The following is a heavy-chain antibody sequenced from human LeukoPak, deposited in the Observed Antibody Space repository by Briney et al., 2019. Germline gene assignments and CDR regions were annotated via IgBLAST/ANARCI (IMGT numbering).Heavy chain of an antibody. V-gene: IGHV1-69*04. D-gene: IGHD2-15*01. J-gene: IGHJ6*03. Sequence: PGGSLRLSCAASGFTFSSYSMNWVRQAPGKGLEWMGRIIPILGIASYAQKFQGRVSMTRDTSTSTVYMELSSLRSEDTAVYYCARDVGVAVYYMDVWGKGTTVTVSS. CDR3: ARDVGVAVYYMDV. CDR2: IIPILGIA. CDR1: GFTFSSYS.